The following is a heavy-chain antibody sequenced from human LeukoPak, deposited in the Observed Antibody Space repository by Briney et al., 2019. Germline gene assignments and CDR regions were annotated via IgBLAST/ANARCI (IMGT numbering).Heavy chain of an antibody. CDR3: ASLGRFLVY. J-gene: IGHJ4*02. D-gene: IGHD1-26*01. V-gene: IGHV4-39*01. Sequence: SETLSLTCTVSGDSISSSSYYWGWIRQPPGKGLEWIGSIYYSGSTFYNPSLKSRVTISVDTSKNQFSLKLSSVTASHTAVYSFASLGRFLVYGGGRTLVTVSS. CDR2: IYYSGST. CDR1: GDSISSSSYY.